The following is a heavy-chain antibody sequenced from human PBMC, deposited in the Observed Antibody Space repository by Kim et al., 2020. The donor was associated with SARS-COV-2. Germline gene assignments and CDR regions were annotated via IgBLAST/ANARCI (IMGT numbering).Heavy chain of an antibody. Sequence: GGSLRLSCAASGFTFSSYAMHWVRQAPGKGLEWVAVISYDGSNKYYADSVKGRFTISRDNSKNTLYLQMNSLRAEDTAVYYCARSHYGSYYYYGMDVWGQGTTLPVSS. CDR1: GFTFSSYA. CDR3: ARSHYGSYYYYGMDV. CDR2: ISYDGSNK. D-gene: IGHD4-17*01. V-gene: IGHV3-30*04. J-gene: IGHJ6*02.